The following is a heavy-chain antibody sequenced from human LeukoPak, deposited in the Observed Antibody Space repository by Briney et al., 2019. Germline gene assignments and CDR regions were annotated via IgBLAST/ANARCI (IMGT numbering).Heavy chain of an antibody. CDR2: TNTNTGNP. Sequence: GASVKVSCKASGYTFTSYGISWVRQAPGQGLEWMGWTNTNTGNPTYAQGFTGRFVFSLDTSVSTAYLQISSLKAEDTAVYYCARDHGSQRYWFDPWGQGTLVTVSS. D-gene: IGHD1-26*01. CDR3: ARDHGSQRYWFDP. CDR1: GYTFTSYG. V-gene: IGHV7-4-1*02. J-gene: IGHJ5*02.